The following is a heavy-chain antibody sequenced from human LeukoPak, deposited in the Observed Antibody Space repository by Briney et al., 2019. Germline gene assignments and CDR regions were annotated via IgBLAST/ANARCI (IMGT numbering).Heavy chain of an antibody. V-gene: IGHV4-4*02. Sequence: SGTLSLTCAVSGGSISSSNWWSWVRQPPGKGLEWIGEIYHSGSTNYNPSLKSRVTISVDKSKNQFSLKLSSVTAADTAVYYCARVGGYYDSSGYYFRLFDYWGQGTLVTVSS. CDR2: IYHSGST. CDR3: ARVGGYYDSSGYYFRLFDY. D-gene: IGHD3-22*01. CDR1: GGSISSSNW. J-gene: IGHJ4*02.